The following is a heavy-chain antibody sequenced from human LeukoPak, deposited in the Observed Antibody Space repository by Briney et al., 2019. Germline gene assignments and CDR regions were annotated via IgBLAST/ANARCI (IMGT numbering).Heavy chain of an antibody. J-gene: IGHJ4*02. D-gene: IGHD3-10*01. Sequence: GGSLRLSCAASGFTFSNAWMSWVRQAPGKGLEWVGRIKSKTDGGTTDYAAPVKGRFTISRDDSKNTLYLQMNSLKTEDTAVYYCTTDRDIGLWFGEYHFDYWGQGTLVTVSS. CDR1: GFTFSNAW. V-gene: IGHV3-15*01. CDR2: IKSKTDGGTT. CDR3: TTDRDIGLWFGEYHFDY.